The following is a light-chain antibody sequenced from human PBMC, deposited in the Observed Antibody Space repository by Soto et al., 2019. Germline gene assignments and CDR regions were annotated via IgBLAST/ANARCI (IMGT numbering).Light chain of an antibody. CDR1: QSLVYSDGNAY. Sequence: EVVLTQSPLSLPVTLGQPASISCRSSQSLVYSDGNAYLNWFHQRPGQSPRRLIYKACKRDSGVTDRFSGNGSGTDFTLQNNRVEAEDGGVYYRMQSTHWPPTFGRGTRVEIK. V-gene: IGKV2-30*01. CDR2: KAC. J-gene: IGKJ1*01. CDR3: MQSTHWPPT.